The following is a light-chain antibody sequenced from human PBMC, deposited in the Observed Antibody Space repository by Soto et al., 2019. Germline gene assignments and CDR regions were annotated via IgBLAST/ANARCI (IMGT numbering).Light chain of an antibody. CDR1: SSDVGGYNY. J-gene: IGLJ1*01. CDR3: CAYAGSYSYV. V-gene: IGLV2-11*01. Sequence: QSALTQPRSVSGSPGQSVTISCTGTSSDVGGYNYVSWYQQHPGKAPKLMIYDVSKRPSGVPDRFSGSKSGNTASLTISGLQAEDEADYYCCAYAGSYSYVFGTGTKGTAL. CDR2: DVS.